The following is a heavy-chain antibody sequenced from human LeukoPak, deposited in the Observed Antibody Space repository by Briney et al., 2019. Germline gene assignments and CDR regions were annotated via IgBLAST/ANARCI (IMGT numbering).Heavy chain of an antibody. V-gene: IGHV4-59*01. CDR3: ARGRFFGWYFDL. CDR1: GGSISNYY. Sequence: SETLSLTCTVSGGSISNYYWSWIRQSPGKGLEWIGHIYYSGSTNYNPSLKSRVTISVDTSKNQFSLKLSPVTAADTAVYYCARGRFFGWYFDLWGRGTLVTVSS. D-gene: IGHD3-3*01. CDR2: IYYSGST. J-gene: IGHJ2*01.